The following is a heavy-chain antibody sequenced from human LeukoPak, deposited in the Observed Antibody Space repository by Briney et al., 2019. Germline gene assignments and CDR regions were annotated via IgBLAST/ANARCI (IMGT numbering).Heavy chain of an antibody. D-gene: IGHD3-3*01. V-gene: IGHV3-7*01. CDR3: ARDTDDFQGLDI. Sequence: GSLRLSCAASGFFFSSYWMSWVRQAQGKGLEWVANINLDGNGRFYVDSVKGRFTISRDNNKKSVYLQMNSLRAEDTAVYYCARDTDDFQGLDIWGQGTRVTVSS. CDR2: INLDGNGR. CDR1: GFFFSSYW. J-gene: IGHJ3*02.